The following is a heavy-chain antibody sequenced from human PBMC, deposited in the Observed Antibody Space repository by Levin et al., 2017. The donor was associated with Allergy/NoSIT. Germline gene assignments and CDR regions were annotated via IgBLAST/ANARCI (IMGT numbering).Heavy chain of an antibody. J-gene: IGHJ6*03. CDR1: GGSISSYY. Sequence: ASETLSLTCTVSGGSISSYYWSWIRQPPGKGLEWIGYIYYSGSTNYNPSLKSRVTISVDTSKNQFSLKLSSVTAADTAVYYCARHVGYSYGPYYYYYYMDVWGKGTTVTVSS. V-gene: IGHV4-59*08. CDR2: IYYSGST. D-gene: IGHD5-18*01. CDR3: ARHVGYSYGPYYYYYYMDV.